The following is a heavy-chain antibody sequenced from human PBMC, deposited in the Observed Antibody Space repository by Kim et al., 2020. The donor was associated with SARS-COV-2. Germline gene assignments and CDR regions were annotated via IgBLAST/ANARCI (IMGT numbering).Heavy chain of an antibody. V-gene: IGHV1-69*04. D-gene: IGHD3-16*01. J-gene: IGHJ6*03. CDR1: GGTFSTYG. CDR3: ARSRFGTMTYPGPKAYYYYMDV. Sequence: SVKVSCKASGGTFSTYGVTWVRQAPGQGLEWMGRIIPVIDITNYAEKFQGRVTMTADKVTNTAYMEVTNLRSEDTAVYYCARSRFGTMTYPGPKAYYYYMDVWGTGTTVIVS. CDR2: IIPVIDIT.